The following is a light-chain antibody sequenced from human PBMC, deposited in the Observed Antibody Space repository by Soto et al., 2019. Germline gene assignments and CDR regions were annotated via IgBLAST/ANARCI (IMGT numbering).Light chain of an antibody. CDR2: AAS. J-gene: IGKJ2*01. CDR1: QSVSSSY. V-gene: IGKV3-20*01. Sequence: EIVLTQSPGTLSLSPGERATLSCRASQSVSSSYLAWYQQKPGQAPRLLIYAASRRATDIPDRFSGSGSGTDFTLTISRLEPEDFAVYYCQQYGSALYTFGQGTKLEIK. CDR3: QQYGSALYT.